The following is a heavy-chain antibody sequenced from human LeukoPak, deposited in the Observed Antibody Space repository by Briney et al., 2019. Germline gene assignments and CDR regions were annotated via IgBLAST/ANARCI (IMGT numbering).Heavy chain of an antibody. Sequence: PGRSLRLSCAASGFTFSSFWMNWVRQAPGKGLEWVANIKEDGSEKYYVDSVKGRFTISRDNAKNSLYLQMNSLRAEDTAVYYCARDRNADFWSGYYTNYFDYWGQGTLVTVSS. CDR3: ARDRNADFWSGYYTNYFDY. CDR2: IKEDGSEK. CDR1: GFTFSSFW. D-gene: IGHD3-3*01. V-gene: IGHV3-7*01. J-gene: IGHJ4*02.